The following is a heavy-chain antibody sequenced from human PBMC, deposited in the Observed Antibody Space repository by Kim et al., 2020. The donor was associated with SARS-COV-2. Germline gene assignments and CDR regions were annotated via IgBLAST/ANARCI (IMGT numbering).Heavy chain of an antibody. CDR1: GGTFSSYA. V-gene: IGHV1-69*13. D-gene: IGHD3-16*02. CDR2: IIPIFGTA. CDR3: AREVDWELSNYFDY. Sequence: SVKVSCKASGGTFSSYAISWVRQAPGQGLEWMGGIIPIFGTANYAQKFQGRVTITADESTSTAYMELSSLRSEDTAVYYCAREVDWELSNYFDYWGQGTLVTVSS. J-gene: IGHJ4*02.